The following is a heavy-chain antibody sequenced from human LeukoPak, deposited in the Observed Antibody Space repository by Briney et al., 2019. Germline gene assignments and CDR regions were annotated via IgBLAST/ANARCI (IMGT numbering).Heavy chain of an antibody. CDR1: EYTFTCYY. J-gene: IGHJ3*02. D-gene: IGHD3-22*01. V-gene: IGHV1-2*06. CDR2: INPNSGGT. CDR3: ARGYYDSSGYYGFIDAFDI. Sequence: ASVKVSCKASEYTFTCYYMHWVRQAPGQGLEWMGRINPNSGGTNYAQKFQGRVTMTRDTDISTAYIELSMLRSDDTAVYYCARGYYDSSGYYGFIDAFDIWGQGTMVTVSS.